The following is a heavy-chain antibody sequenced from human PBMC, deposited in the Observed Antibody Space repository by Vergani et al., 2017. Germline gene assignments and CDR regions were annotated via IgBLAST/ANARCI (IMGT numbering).Heavy chain of an antibody. CDR2: IYPGDSDT. D-gene: IGHD7-27*01. Sequence: VQLVQSGAEVKKPGSSVKVSCKASGGTFSSYAISWVRQAPGQGLEWMGIIYPGDSDTRYSPSFKGQVTISADKSISTAYLQWSSLKAAVTAMYYCATKRLSDWGNYFDDWGQGTLVTVSS. J-gene: IGHJ4*02. CDR1: GGTFSSYA. CDR3: ATKRLSDWGNYFDD. V-gene: IGHV5-51*01.